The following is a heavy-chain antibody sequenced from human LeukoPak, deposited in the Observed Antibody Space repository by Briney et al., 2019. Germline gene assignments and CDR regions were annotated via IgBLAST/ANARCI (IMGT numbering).Heavy chain of an antibody. CDR3: ANWAGAPADYFSGPLDY. J-gene: IGHJ4*02. D-gene: IGHD3-3*01. V-gene: IGHV1-3*04. CDR1: EYSLTQYP. CDR2: INTVSGNT. Sequence: GSVKVSCKTSEYSLTQYPIHWVRQAPGQRLEWMGWINTVSGNTRYSQNFQGRVTITRDTSASTAYMELSYLKSEDTAIYYCANWAGAPADYFSGPLDYWGQDTLVTVSS.